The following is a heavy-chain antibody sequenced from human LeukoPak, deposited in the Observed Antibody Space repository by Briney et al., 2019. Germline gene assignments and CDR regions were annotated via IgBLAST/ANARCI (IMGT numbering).Heavy chain of an antibody. J-gene: IGHJ4*02. D-gene: IGHD3-22*01. Sequence: ASVTVSCKASGYTFTGYYMHWVRQAPGQGLEWMGWINPNSGGTNYAQKFQGRVTMTRDTSISTAYMELSRLRSDDTAVYYCARDWEYYYDSSGYLHYWGQGTLVTVSS. CDR2: INPNSGGT. V-gene: IGHV1-2*02. CDR3: ARDWEYYYDSSGYLHY. CDR1: GYTFTGYY.